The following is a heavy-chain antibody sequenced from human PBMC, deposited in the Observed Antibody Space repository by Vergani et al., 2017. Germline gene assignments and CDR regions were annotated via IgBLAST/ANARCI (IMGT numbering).Heavy chain of an antibody. CDR3: TTESAVTMVRGVISWSYYFDY. V-gene: IGHV3-15*01. Sequence: EVQLVESGGGLVQPGRSLRLSCAASGFTFSNAWMSWVRQAPGKGLEWVGRIKSKTDGGTTDYAAPVKGRFTISRDDSKNTLYLQMNSLKTEDTAVYYCTTESAVTMVRGVISWSYYFDYWGQGTLVTVSS. CDR2: IKSKTDGGTT. J-gene: IGHJ4*02. D-gene: IGHD3-10*01. CDR1: GFTFSNAW.